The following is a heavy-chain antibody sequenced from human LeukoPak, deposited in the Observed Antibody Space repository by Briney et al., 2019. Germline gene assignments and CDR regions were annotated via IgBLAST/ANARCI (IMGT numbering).Heavy chain of an antibody. CDR3: AKARIEALGTGAFDV. CDR2: FSATDGSA. V-gene: IGHV3-23*01. D-gene: IGHD6-13*01. CDR1: GFTFSIYA. J-gene: IGHJ3*01. Sequence: GGSLRLSCAASGFTFSIYAMTWVRRAPGKGLEWVVAFSATDGSAQYAESVKGRFTISRDNSKNTLYLQMNRMRAEDTAVYYCAKARIEALGTGAFDVWGQGTMVTVSS.